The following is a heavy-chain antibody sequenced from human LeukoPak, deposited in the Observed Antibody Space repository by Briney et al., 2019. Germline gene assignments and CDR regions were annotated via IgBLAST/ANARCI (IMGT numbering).Heavy chain of an antibody. CDR1: GGSITSYY. CDR3: ARDTPNYYDSSGSHAFDI. J-gene: IGHJ3*02. Sequence: SETLSLTCTVSGGSITSYYWSWVRQPPGKGLEWIGEIYHSGSTNYNPSLKSRVTISVDKSKNQFSLKLSSVTAADTAVYYCARDTPNYYDSSGSHAFDIWGQGTMVTVSS. V-gene: IGHV4-4*02. CDR2: IYHSGST. D-gene: IGHD3-22*01.